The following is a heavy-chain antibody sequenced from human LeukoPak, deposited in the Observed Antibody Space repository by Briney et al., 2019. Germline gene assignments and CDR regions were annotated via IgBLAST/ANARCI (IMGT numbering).Heavy chain of an antibody. CDR1: GFTFSSYA. V-gene: IGHV3-23*01. CDR2: ISGSGDNT. Sequence: GGSLRLPCAASGFTFSSYAMSWVRQAPGKGLEWVSAISGSGDNTYYADSVKGRFTISRDNSKNTPYLQMNSLRAEDTAVYYCAKSGGSYPYYFDYWGQGTLVTVSS. CDR3: AKSGGSYPYYFDY. J-gene: IGHJ4*02. D-gene: IGHD1-26*01.